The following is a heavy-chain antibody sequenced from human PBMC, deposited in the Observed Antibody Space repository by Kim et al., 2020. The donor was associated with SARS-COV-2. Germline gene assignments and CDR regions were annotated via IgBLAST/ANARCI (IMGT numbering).Heavy chain of an antibody. V-gene: IGHV3-74*01. Sequence: RSARESAHVTGRFTASRDNAKNTLYLQMNSLIAGDTAVYYCARGHMTFDCWGQGTLVTVSS. D-gene: IGHD2-21*01. CDR2: RSA. J-gene: IGHJ4*02. CDR3: ARGHMTFDC.